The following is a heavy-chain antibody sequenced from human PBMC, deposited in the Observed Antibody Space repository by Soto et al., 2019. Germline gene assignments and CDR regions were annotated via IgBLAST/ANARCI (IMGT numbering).Heavy chain of an antibody. CDR2: ISGSGGSE. Sequence: LRLSCAVSGFTFTSYAMPWVRQAPGKGLEWVSAISGSGGSEFYADSVKGRFTISRDNSKNTLYLQMKSLRAEDTALYYCAKGDTTMITDYYAMDVWGQGTTVTVSS. V-gene: IGHV3-23*01. D-gene: IGHD5-18*01. CDR1: GFTFTSYA. J-gene: IGHJ6*02. CDR3: AKGDTTMITDYYAMDV.